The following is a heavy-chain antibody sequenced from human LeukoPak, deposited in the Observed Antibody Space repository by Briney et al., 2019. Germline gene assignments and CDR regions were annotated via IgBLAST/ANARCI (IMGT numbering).Heavy chain of an antibody. V-gene: IGHV3-33*01. CDR3: ARDSSGWYYFDY. D-gene: IGHD6-19*01. Sequence: GGSLRLSCAASGFTFSSYGMHWVRQAPGKGLEWVAVIWYDGSNKYYADSVKGRFTISRDNSKNTLYLQMNSLRAEDTAVYYCARDSSGWYYFDYWGQGTLVTVSS. J-gene: IGHJ4*02. CDR1: GFTFSSYG. CDR2: IWYDGSNK.